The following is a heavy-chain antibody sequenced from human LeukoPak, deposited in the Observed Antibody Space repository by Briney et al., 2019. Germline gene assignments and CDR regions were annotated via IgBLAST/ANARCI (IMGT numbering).Heavy chain of an antibody. CDR2: IDWDDDK. CDR3: ARTHYDILTCYYKNPYYYYYMDV. V-gene: IGHV2-70*11. D-gene: IGHD3-9*01. CDR1: GFSLSTSGMC. J-gene: IGHJ6*03. Sequence: SGPTLVNPTQTLTLTCTFSGFSLSTSGMCVSWIRQPPGKALEWLARIDWDDDKYYSTSLKTRLTISKDTSKTQLVLTMTNMHPVDTATYYCARTHYDILTCYYKNPYYYYYMDVWGKGTTVTISS.